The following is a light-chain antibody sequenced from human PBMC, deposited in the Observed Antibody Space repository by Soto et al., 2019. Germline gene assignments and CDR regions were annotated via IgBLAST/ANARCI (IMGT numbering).Light chain of an antibody. Sequence: QYALTQPASVSGSPGQSITISCTGTSSDVGGYNYVCWYQQHPGKAHKLMIYDVSNRPSGVSNRFSGSKSGNTASLTISGLQAEDEADYYCSSYTRSSTLGVFGGGTKLTVL. CDR2: DVS. V-gene: IGLV2-14*01. J-gene: IGLJ2*01. CDR3: SSYTRSSTLGV. CDR1: SSDVGGYNY.